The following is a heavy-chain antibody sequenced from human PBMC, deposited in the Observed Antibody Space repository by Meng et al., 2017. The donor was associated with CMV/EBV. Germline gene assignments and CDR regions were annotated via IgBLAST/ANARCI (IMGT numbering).Heavy chain of an antibody. J-gene: IGHJ5*02. D-gene: IGHD3-10*01. Sequence: SETLSLTCTVSGGSISSSSYYWGWIRQPPGKGLEWIGSIYYSGSTYYNPSLKSRVTISVDTSKNQFSLKLSSVPAADTAVYYCARRITSDRFDPWGQGTLVTVSS. CDR2: IYYSGST. V-gene: IGHV4-39*07. CDR3: ARRITSDRFDP. CDR1: GGSISSSSYY.